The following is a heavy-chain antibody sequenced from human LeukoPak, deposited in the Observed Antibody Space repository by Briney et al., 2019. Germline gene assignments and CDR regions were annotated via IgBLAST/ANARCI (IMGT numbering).Heavy chain of an antibody. CDR3: AKSLRGYDVFDY. V-gene: IGHV3-23*01. D-gene: IGHD5-12*01. CDR2: ISGSGGST. J-gene: IGHJ4*02. CDR1: GFTFSSYA. Sequence: PGGFQRLSRAASGFTFSSYAMSWVRQAPGKGLEWVSAISGSGGSTYYADSVKGRFTISRDNSKNTLYLQMNSLRAEDTAVYYCAKSLRGYDVFDYWGQGTLVTVSS.